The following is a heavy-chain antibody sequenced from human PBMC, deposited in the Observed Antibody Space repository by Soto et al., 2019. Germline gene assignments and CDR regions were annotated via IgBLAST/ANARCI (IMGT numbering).Heavy chain of an antibody. CDR1: GFTVSSNY. J-gene: IGHJ4*02. CDR3: AGSGWHFQFGY. CDR2: IYSGGIT. D-gene: IGHD6-19*01. V-gene: IGHV3-53*02. Sequence: EVQLVETGGGLIRPGGSLRLSCAASGFTVSSNYMSWVRQAPGKGLEWVSVIYSGGITFYADSVKGRFTISRDSSKNTLYLQMNSLRVDDTAVYYCAGSGWHFQFGYWGLGTLVTVSS.